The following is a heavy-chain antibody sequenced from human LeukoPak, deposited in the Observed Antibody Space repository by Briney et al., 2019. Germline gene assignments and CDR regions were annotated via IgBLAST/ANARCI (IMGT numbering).Heavy chain of an antibody. J-gene: IGHJ4*02. D-gene: IGHD3-3*01. V-gene: IGHV3-23*01. Sequence: GGSLRPSCAASGFTFSSYAMSWVRQAPGKGLEWVSAISGSGGSTYYADSVKGRFTISRDNSKNTLYLQMNSLRAEDTAAYYCAKGGRGDFWSGYFGYFDYWGQGTLVTVSS. CDR3: AKGGRGDFWSGYFGYFDY. CDR1: GFTFSSYA. CDR2: ISGSGGST.